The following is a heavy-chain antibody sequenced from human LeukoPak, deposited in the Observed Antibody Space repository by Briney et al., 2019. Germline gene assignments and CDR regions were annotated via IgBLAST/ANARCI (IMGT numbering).Heavy chain of an antibody. Sequence: PGGSLRLSCAASGFTLTSYWMHWVRQTPGKGLVWVSRLSSDGTNTNYADSVKGRSTISRDNAKNTLYLQMISLRVEDTAIYYCVKSLSGAFDLWGQGTMVTVSS. J-gene: IGHJ3*01. D-gene: IGHD1-26*01. CDR1: GFTLTSYW. V-gene: IGHV3-74*01. CDR2: LSSDGTNT. CDR3: VKSLSGAFDL.